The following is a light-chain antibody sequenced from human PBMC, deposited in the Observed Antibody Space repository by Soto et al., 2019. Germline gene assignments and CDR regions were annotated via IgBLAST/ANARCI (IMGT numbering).Light chain of an antibody. Sequence: QSVLTQPASVSGSPGQSITISCTGTSSDVGGYNYVSWYQPHPGKAPKLMIYEVSNRPPGVSNRFSGSKSGNTASLPISGLQAEDEADYYCSSYTSSSSWVFGGGTKLTV. CDR1: SSDVGGYNY. J-gene: IGLJ3*02. CDR3: SSYTSSSSWV. CDR2: EVS. V-gene: IGLV2-14*01.